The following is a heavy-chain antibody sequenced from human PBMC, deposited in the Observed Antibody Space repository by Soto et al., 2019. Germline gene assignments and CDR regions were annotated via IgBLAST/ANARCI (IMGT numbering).Heavy chain of an antibody. CDR3: ARERYSYGSSGFDY. CDR1: CDSLNSYY. J-gene: IGHJ4*01. D-gene: IGHD5-18*01. Sequence: PSETPSLTSPAHCDSLNSYYWAWIAAPPGKGLEWIGYIYHSGTTNYNPSLKSRVTISVDTSKKQFSLRLSSVTAADTAVYYCARERYSYGSSGFDYWGHGTLVTVFS. V-gene: IGHV4-59*01. CDR2: IYHSGTT.